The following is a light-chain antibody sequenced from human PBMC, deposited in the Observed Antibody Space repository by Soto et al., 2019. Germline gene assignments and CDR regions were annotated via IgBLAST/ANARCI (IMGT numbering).Light chain of an antibody. V-gene: IGKV3-15*01. CDR1: QSVSSD. Sequence: EIVMTQSPVTLSVSPGERATLSCRASQSVSSDLAWYQQKRGQAPRLLIYGASTRAIGIPVRFSGSGSGTEFTLTNSSLQSEDFAVYYCQQYNKWPRTFGQGTKVEI. CDR2: GAS. CDR3: QQYNKWPRT. J-gene: IGKJ1*01.